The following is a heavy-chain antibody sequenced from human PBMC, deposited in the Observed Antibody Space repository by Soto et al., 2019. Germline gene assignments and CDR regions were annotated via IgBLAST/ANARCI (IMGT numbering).Heavy chain of an antibody. CDR2: IRSKANSYAA. V-gene: IGHV3-73*01. CDR3: TRGFGYDSSGYYYIDY. CDR1: GFTFSGSA. D-gene: IGHD3-22*01. Sequence: PGGSLRLSCAASGFTFSGSAMHWVRQASGKGLEWVGRIRSKANSYAAAYAASVKGRFTISRDDSKNTAYLQMNSLKTEDTDVYYCTRGFGYDSSGYYYIDYWGQGTLVTVSS. J-gene: IGHJ4*02.